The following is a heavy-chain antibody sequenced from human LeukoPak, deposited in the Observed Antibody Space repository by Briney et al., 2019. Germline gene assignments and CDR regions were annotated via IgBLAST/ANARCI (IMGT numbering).Heavy chain of an antibody. V-gene: IGHV4-61*02. D-gene: IGHD2-8*01. CDR2: VHTSGST. CDR1: GGSIIRGAFY. J-gene: IGHJ4*02. CDR3: ARGPANGASYFDY. Sequence: SVTLSLTCTVSGGSIIRGAFYWHWIRQPAGKGLEWIGRVHTSGSTHYDPSLSSRVTISLDTSKNQCSLRLSSVTAADTAVYYCARGPANGASYFDYWGQGSLVTVSS.